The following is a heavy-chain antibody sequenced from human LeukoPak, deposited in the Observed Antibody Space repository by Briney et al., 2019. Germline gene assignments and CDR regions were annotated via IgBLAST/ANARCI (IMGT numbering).Heavy chain of an antibody. CDR3: ASETQGLFDY. CDR2: INHSGST. CDR1: GGSFSGCY. V-gene: IGHV4-34*01. Sequence: SETLSLTCAVYGGSFSGCYWSWIRQPPGKGLEWIGEINHSGSTNYNPSLKSRVTISVDTSKNQFSLKLSSVTAADTAVYYCASETQGLFDYWGQGTLVTVSS. J-gene: IGHJ4*02.